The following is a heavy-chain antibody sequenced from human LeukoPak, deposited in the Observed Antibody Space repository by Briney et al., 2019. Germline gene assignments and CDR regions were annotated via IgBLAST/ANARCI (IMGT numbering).Heavy chain of an antibody. CDR2: IHTSGST. CDR1: GVSISSYY. CDR3: ARDQYYYDSSGYLTFDY. V-gene: IGHV4-4*07. Sequence: SETLSLTCTVSGVSISSYYWSWIRQPAGKGLEWIGRIHTSGSTNHNPSLKSRVTMSVDTSKNQFSLKLSSVTAADTAVYYCARDQYYYDSSGYLTFDYWGQGTLVTVSS. J-gene: IGHJ4*02. D-gene: IGHD3-22*01.